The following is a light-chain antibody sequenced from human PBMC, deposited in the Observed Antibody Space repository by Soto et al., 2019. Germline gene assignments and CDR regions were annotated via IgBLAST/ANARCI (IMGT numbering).Light chain of an antibody. J-gene: IGLJ2*01. CDR3: AAWGDNLNGPVV. CDR2: ANS. V-gene: IGLV1-44*01. Sequence: QSVLTQPPSASGTPGQRVTISCSGSSADIGTYTVNWYQQLPGTAPKLLIYANSQRPSGVPDRFSGSKSGTSASLAITGLQSGDEADYDCAAWGDNLNGPVVFGGGTKVTVL. CDR1: SADIGTYT.